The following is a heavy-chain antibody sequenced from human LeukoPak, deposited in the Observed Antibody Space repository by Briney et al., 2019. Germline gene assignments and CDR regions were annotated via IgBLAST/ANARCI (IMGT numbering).Heavy chain of an antibody. CDR1: GFTFNKYA. CDR2: LSDSGAST. CDR3: SQDARTGVWNIGDSWFDP. D-gene: IGHD2/OR15-2a*01. J-gene: IGHJ5*02. V-gene: IGHV3-23*01. Sequence: PGGSLRLSCAASGFTFNKYAVTWVRQAPGQGLEWVSGLSDSGASTFYAESVRGRFTISRDNSKNMLYLHINSLRAEDTAVYYCSQDARTGVWNIGDSWFDPWGQGTLVTVSS.